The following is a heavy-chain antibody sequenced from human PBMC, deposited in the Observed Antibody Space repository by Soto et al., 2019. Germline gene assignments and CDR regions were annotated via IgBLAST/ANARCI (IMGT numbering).Heavy chain of an antibody. V-gene: IGHV3-15*01. D-gene: IGHD3-22*01. CDR3: TIDDRVSELDY. Sequence: EVQLVESGGGLVKPGGSLRLSCAASGFTFSNAWMSWVRQAPGKGLEWVGRIKSKTDGGTTDYAAPVKGRFTISRDDSKNTLYLQMNSLKTEDTAVYYCTIDDRVSELDYWGQGTLVTVSS. J-gene: IGHJ4*02. CDR1: GFTFSNAW. CDR2: IKSKTDGGTT.